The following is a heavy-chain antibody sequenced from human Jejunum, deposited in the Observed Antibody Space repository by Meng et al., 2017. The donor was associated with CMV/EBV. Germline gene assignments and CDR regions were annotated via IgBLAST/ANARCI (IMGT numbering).Heavy chain of an antibody. CDR2: ISASNGNT. CDR3: ARGQYYQYYYGLDV. V-gene: IGHV1-18*01. Sequence: GYSFTSYGVGWVRQAPGQALEWVGWISASNGNTNYAQKFQGRVTMTTDASTGTAYMELRSLKVDDTAVYYCARGQYYQYYYGLDVWGLGTTVTVSS. D-gene: IGHD3-16*01. J-gene: IGHJ6*02. CDR1: GYSFTSYG.